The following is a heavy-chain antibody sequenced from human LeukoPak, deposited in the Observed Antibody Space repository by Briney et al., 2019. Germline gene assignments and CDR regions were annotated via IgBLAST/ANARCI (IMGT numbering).Heavy chain of an antibody. D-gene: IGHD3-3*01. CDR1: GYTFTSYG. CDR3: ATSTRSGHGSYYYYMDV. V-gene: IGHV1-18*01. J-gene: IGHJ6*03. CDR2: ISAYNGNT. Sequence: ASVKVSCKASGYTFTSYGISWVRQAPGQGLEWMGWISAYNGNTNYAQKLQGRVTMTTDTSTSTAYMELRSLRSEDTAVYYCATSTRSGHGSYYYYMDVWGKGTTVTVSS.